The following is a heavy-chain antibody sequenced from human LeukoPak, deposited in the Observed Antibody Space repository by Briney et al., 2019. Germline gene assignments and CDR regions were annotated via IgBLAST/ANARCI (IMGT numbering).Heavy chain of an antibody. CDR3: ARQGNWNTFDY. Sequence: GRSLRLSCAASGFTFSSYGMHWVRQAPGKGLEWVAVIWYDGSNKYYADSVKGRFTISRDNSKNTLYLQMNSLRAEDTAVYYCARQGNWNTFDYWGQGTLVTVSS. CDR2: IWYDGSNK. CDR1: GFTFSSYG. V-gene: IGHV3-33*01. J-gene: IGHJ4*02. D-gene: IGHD1/OR15-1a*01.